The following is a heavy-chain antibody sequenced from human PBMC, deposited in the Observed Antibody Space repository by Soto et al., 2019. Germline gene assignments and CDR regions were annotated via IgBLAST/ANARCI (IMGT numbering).Heavy chain of an antibody. Sequence: PGESLKISYKGSGYNFTSYWISWVRQMPGKGLEWMGRIDPSDSYTNYSPSFQGHVTISADKSISTAYLQWSSLKASDTAMYYCAKTTVTSYNWFDPWGQGTLVTVSS. J-gene: IGHJ5*02. CDR1: GYNFTSYW. CDR2: IDPSDSYT. D-gene: IGHD4-17*01. CDR3: AKTTVTSYNWFDP. V-gene: IGHV5-10-1*01.